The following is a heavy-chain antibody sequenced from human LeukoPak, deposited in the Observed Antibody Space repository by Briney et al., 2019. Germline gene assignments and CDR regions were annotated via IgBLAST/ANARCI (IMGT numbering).Heavy chain of an antibody. J-gene: IGHJ6*02. Sequence: GGSLRLSCAASGFTFSSYYTSWVRQAPGKGLEWVANLKQDGSEKYYVDSVKGRFTISRDNAKNSLYLQMNSLRAEDTAVYYCARVYGDYYGSGSYYYYGMDVWGQGTTVTVSS. CDR2: LKQDGSEK. V-gene: IGHV3-7*01. CDR3: ARVYGDYYGSGSYYYYGMDV. CDR1: GFTFSSYY. D-gene: IGHD3-10*01.